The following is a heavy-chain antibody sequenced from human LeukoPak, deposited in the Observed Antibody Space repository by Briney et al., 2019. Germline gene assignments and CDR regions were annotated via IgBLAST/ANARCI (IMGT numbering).Heavy chain of an antibody. D-gene: IGHD5-18*01. Sequence: SETLSLTCTVSGGSISSSSYYWGWIRQPPGKGLEWIGSIYYSGSTYYNPSLKSRVTISVDTSKNQFSLKLSSVTAADTAVYYCARSRGYSYGYLLSVDMWGQGTMVTVSS. CDR2: IYYSGST. V-gene: IGHV4-39*07. J-gene: IGHJ3*02. CDR1: GGSISSSSYY. CDR3: ARSRGYSYGYLLSVDM.